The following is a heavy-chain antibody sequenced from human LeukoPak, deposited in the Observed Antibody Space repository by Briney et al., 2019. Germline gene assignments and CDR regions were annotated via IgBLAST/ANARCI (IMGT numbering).Heavy chain of an antibody. CDR3: AREVDPYSSGWYHFDY. V-gene: IGHV3-21*01. CDR1: GFTFSSNS. Sequence: PAGPLTLSHAAPGFTFSSNSMNCVRQAPGKALESASSISSSSSYIYYADSVKGRFTISRDNAKNSLYLQMNSLRAEDTAVYYCAREVDPYSSGWYHFDYWGQGTLVTVSS. CDR2: ISSSSSYI. D-gene: IGHD6-19*01. J-gene: IGHJ4*02.